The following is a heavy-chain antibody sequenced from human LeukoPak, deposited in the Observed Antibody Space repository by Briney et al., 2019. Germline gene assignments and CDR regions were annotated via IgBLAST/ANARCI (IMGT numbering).Heavy chain of an antibody. CDR1: GFTFSSYG. J-gene: IGHJ4*02. CDR2: IWYDGSNK. D-gene: IGHD5-18*01. Sequence: GGSLRLSCAASGFTFSSYGMHWVRQAPGKGLEWVVVIWYDGSNKYYADSVKGRFTISRDNSKNTLYLQMNSLRAEDTAVYYCARGRGYSYGCGDYWGQGTLVTVSS. V-gene: IGHV3-33*01. CDR3: ARGRGYSYGCGDY.